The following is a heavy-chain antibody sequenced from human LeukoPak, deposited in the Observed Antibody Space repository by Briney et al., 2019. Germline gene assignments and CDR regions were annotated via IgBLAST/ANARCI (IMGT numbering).Heavy chain of an antibody. CDR3: ARSYYDSKGIRFDP. CDR2: ISYSGST. V-gene: IGHV4-39*07. CDR1: GGSISSGTYY. Sequence: SGTLSLTCTVSGGSISSGTYYWGWIRQPPGKGLEWIGSISYSGSTYYKLSLKSRVTISVDTSKNQFSLKLSSVTAADTAVYYCARSYYDSKGIRFDPWGQGTLVTVSS. J-gene: IGHJ5*02. D-gene: IGHD3-22*01.